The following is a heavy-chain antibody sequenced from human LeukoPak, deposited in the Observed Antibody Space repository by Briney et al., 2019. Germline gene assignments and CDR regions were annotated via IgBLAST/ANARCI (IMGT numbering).Heavy chain of an antibody. CDR2: ISWNSGSI. D-gene: IGHD2-2*01. J-gene: IGHJ1*01. Sequence: GGSLRLSCAASGFTFDDYAMHWVRQAPGKGLEWVSGISWNSGSIGYADSVKGRFTISRDNAKNSLYLQMNSLRAEDTALYYCAKDIFSIVVVPAAYRGQGTLVTVSS. V-gene: IGHV3-9*01. CDR1: GFTFDDYA. CDR3: AKDIFSIVVVPAAY.